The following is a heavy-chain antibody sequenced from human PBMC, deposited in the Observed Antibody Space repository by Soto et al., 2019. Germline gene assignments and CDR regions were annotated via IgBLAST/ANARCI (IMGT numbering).Heavy chain of an antibody. CDR1: AFTFSSYA. V-gene: IGHV3-23*01. CDR2: ISGGGDST. CDR3: AWGSAWYAA. D-gene: IGHD3-16*01. J-gene: IGHJ5*02. Sequence: GGSLRLSCASSAFTFSSYAMSWVRQAPGKGLEWVSSISGGGDSTYYADSVKGRFTISRDNSKNTLYLQMNNLRAEGTAIYYCAWGSAWYAAWGPGTLVTVSS.